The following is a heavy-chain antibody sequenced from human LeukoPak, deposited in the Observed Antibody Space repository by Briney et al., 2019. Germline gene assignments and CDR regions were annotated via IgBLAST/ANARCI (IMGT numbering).Heavy chain of an antibody. V-gene: IGHV3-15*01. CDR1: GFTFINAW. J-gene: IGHJ4*02. Sequence: PGGSLRLSCAASGFTFINAWMAWVRKAPGKGLEWVGRIKAKAHGGTIEYAAPVKGRFTISRDDSKNTLYLQMNSLKTEDTAVYYCTTDGVSVEGATYDNWGQGTLVSVSS. CDR3: TTDGVSVEGATYDN. D-gene: IGHD1-26*01. CDR2: IKAKAHGGTI.